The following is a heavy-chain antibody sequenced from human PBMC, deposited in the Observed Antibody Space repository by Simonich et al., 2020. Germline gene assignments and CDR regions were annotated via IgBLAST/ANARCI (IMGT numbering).Heavy chain of an antibody. Sequence: QVQLVQSGAEVKKPGASVKVSCKASGYTFTGYYMHWVRQAPGQGLEWVGWINPNSVGTHYAQKFQGSVTMTRDTSISTAYMELSRLRSDDTAVYCCARGGLGHWYFDLWGRGTLVTVSS. CDR1: GYTFTGYY. D-gene: IGHD6-25*01. CDR3: ARGGLGHWYFDL. J-gene: IGHJ2*01. CDR2: INPNSVGT. V-gene: IGHV1-2*02.